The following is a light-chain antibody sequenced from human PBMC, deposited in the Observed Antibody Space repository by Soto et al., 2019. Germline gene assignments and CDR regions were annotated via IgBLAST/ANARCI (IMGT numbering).Light chain of an antibody. CDR2: ENN. CDR3: QSYDSDFVV. J-gene: IGLJ2*01. Sequence: LTQPHSVSESPGKTLSISCTRSSGSIANNYVQWYQQRPGSAPTTVIYENNQRLSGVPDRFSGSTDGSSNSASLTISGLQPEDEADYYCQSYDSDFVVFGGGTKLTVL. CDR1: SGSIANNY. V-gene: IGLV6-57*04.